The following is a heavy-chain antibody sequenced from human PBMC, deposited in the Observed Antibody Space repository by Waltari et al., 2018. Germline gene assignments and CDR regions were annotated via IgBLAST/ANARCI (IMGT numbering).Heavy chain of an antibody. V-gene: IGHV4-34*01. J-gene: IGHJ6*02. CDR1: GGSFSGYY. Sequence: QVQLQQWGAGLLKPSETLSLTCAVYGGSFSGYYWSWIRQPPGKGLEWTGAISHSGSTNYNPALKSRVTISVDTSKNQSSLKLRSGTAADTAVYYCGRRGREYSTNGPGMDVWGQGTTVTVSS. D-gene: IGHD6-6*01. CDR2: ISHSGST. CDR3: GRRGREYSTNGPGMDV.